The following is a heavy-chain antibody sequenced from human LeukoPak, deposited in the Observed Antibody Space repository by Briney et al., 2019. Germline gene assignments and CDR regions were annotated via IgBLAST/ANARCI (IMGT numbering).Heavy chain of an antibody. CDR1: GDSVISGLYY. Sequence: KSSETLSLTCSVSGDSVISGLYYWTWVRQPPGKGLEWIGYVYYSGSTTYSPSLKSRVTISVDTSKNQFSLNLRSVTAADTAVYYCARGKYYGDSDYWGQGTLVTVSS. V-gene: IGHV4-61*01. CDR3: ARGKYYGDSDY. J-gene: IGHJ4*02. D-gene: IGHD3-3*01. CDR2: VYYSGST.